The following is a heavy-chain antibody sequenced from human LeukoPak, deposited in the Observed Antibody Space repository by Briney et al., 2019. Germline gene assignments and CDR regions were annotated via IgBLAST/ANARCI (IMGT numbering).Heavy chain of an antibody. CDR3: ARGRGYNYCYGMDV. CDR2: SYDSGST. J-gene: IGHJ6*04. V-gene: IGHV4-59*01. CDR1: AGSISSYY. D-gene: IGHD5-24*01. Sequence: PSETLTLTCTVSAGSISSYYWSWIRQPPGNGLEWIGNSYDSGSTNYNSSLKSRVTISVDTSKNQFSLRLSSVTAADTAVYYCARGRGYNYCYGMDVWGKGTTVTVSS.